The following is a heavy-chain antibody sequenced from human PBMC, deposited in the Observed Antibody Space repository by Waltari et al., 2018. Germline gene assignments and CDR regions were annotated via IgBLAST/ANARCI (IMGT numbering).Heavy chain of an antibody. CDR1: GFTTRTYW. Sequence: EVQLVESGGGLAHPGGALTLSCGGTGFTTRTYWMKRVRQAPGKGLEWVATMNKDGSERYYVDSVRGRFIISKDDAKNSLSLEMNILAVEDTAIYYCARDSPDKHWKFFGNDHWGQGTLVNVSP. D-gene: IGHD1-1*01. CDR2: MNKDGSER. CDR3: ARDSPDKHWKFFGNDH. J-gene: IGHJ4*02. V-gene: IGHV3-7*01.